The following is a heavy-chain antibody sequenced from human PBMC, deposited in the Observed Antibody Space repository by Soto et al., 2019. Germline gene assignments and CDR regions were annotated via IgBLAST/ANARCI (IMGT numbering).Heavy chain of an antibody. Sequence: SETLSLTCTVSGGSISSYYWSWIRQPPGKGLEWIGYIYYSGSTYYNPSLKSRVTISVDTSKNQFSLKLSSVTAADTAVYYCARHSVYDSSGYYLVRAFDYWGQGTLVTVSS. CDR3: ARHSVYDSSGYYLVRAFDY. J-gene: IGHJ4*02. CDR1: GGSISSYY. V-gene: IGHV4-59*12. CDR2: IYYSGST. D-gene: IGHD3-22*01.